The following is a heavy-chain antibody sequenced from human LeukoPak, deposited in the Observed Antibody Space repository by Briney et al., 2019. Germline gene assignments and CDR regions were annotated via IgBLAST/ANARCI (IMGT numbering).Heavy chain of an antibody. D-gene: IGHD3-9*01. J-gene: IGHJ4*02. CDR2: IIPTFGTA. CDR3: ARGPLYYDILTGYSAFDY. V-gene: IGHV1-69*01. CDR1: GGTFSSYA. Sequence: GASVKVSCKASGGTFSSYAISWVRQAPGQGLEWMGGIIPTFGTANYAQKFQGRVTITADESTSTAYMELSSLRSEDTAVYYCARGPLYYDILTGYSAFDYWGQGTLVTVSS.